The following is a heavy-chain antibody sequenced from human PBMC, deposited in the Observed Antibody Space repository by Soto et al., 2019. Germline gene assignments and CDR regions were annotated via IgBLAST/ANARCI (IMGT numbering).Heavy chain of an antibody. J-gene: IGHJ4*01. V-gene: IGHV3-21*01. CDR2: ISSSSSYI. Sequence: GASLRLSCAASGFTFSSYSMNWVRQAPGKGLEWVSSISSSSSYIYYADSVKGRFTISRDNAKNSLYLQMNSLRAEDTAVYYCARDWFGTKLHDYWGHGTLVTVSS. D-gene: IGHD3-10*01. CDR3: ARDWFGTKLHDY. CDR1: GFTFSSYS.